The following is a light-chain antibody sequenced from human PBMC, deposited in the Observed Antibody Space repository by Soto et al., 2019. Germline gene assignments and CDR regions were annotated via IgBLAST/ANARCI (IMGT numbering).Light chain of an antibody. Sequence: EIVMTQSPATLSVSPGERATLSCRASQSVSSNLAWYQHKPGQAPRLLIFGASTRATGIPARFSGSGSGTXXXXTXXXLQSEDFAVYYCQQYNNYVTFGQGTRLEIK. CDR1: QSVSSN. V-gene: IGKV3-15*01. J-gene: IGKJ5*01. CDR2: GAS. CDR3: QQYNNYVT.